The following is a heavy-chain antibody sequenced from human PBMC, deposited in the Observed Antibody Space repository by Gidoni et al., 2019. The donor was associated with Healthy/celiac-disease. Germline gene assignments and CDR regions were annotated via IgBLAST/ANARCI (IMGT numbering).Heavy chain of an antibody. CDR1: GFTFSSYG. Sequence: QVQLVESGGGVVQPGGFLRLSCAASGFTFSSYGMHWLRQAPGKGLGWVAFIRYDGSNKYYADSVKGRFTISRDNSKNTLYLQMNSLRAEDTAVYYCAKDLGWGFFDYWGQGTLVTVSS. V-gene: IGHV3-30*02. J-gene: IGHJ4*02. CDR3: AKDLGWGFFDY. CDR2: IRYDGSNK. D-gene: IGHD1-26*01.